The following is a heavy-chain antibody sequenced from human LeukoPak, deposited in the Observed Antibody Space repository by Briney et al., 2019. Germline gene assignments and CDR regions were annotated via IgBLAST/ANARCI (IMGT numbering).Heavy chain of an antibody. V-gene: IGHV3-48*03. J-gene: IGHJ5*02. CDR2: ISSSGSTI. CDR1: GFTFSSYE. D-gene: IGHD6-19*01. CDR3: ARDAVAGTSGNWFDP. Sequence: GGSLRLSCAASGFTFSSYEMNWVRQAPGKGLEWVSYISSSGSTIYYADSVKGRFTISRNNSKNTLYLQMNSLRAEDTAVYYCARDAVAGTSGNWFDPWGQGTLVTVSS.